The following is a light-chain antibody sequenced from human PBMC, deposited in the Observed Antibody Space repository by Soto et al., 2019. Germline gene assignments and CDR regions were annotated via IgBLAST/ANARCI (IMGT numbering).Light chain of an antibody. CDR1: SYDVGGYNY. CDR3: SSYTTSSTMM. V-gene: IGLV2-14*01. J-gene: IGLJ3*02. Sequence: SALTQPASVSGSPGQSITISCTGTSYDVGGYNYVSWYQQYPGKAPKLMIYEVSERPSGVSNRFSGSKSGDTASLTISGLQAEDEAYYYCSSYTTSSTMMFGGGTKLTVL. CDR2: EVS.